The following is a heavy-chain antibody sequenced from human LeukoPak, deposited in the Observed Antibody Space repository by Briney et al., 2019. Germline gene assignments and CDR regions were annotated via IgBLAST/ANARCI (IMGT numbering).Heavy chain of an antibody. CDR1: GFIFSHYG. CDR3: AELGITMIGGV. V-gene: IGHV3-48*04. D-gene: IGHD3-10*02. J-gene: IGHJ6*04. CDR2: ISSSGSTI. Sequence: GGSLRLSCAASGFIFSHYGMNWVRQAPGKGLEWVSYISSSGSTIYYADSVKGRFTISRDNAKNSLYLQMNSLRAEDTAVYYCAELGITMIGGVWGKGTTVTISS.